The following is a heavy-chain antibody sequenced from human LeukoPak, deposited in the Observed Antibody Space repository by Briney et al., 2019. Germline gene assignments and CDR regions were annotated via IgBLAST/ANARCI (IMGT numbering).Heavy chain of an antibody. J-gene: IGHJ4*02. D-gene: IGHD6-19*01. CDR1: GGSINSYY. V-gene: IGHV4-59*01. Sequence: SETLSLTCTVSGGSINSYYWSWIRQPPGKGLEWIGYIYYSGSTNYNPSLKSRVTISVDTSKNQFSLKLSSVTAADTAVYYCARAVAGYFDYWGQGTLVTVSS. CDR3: ARAVAGYFDY. CDR2: IYYSGST.